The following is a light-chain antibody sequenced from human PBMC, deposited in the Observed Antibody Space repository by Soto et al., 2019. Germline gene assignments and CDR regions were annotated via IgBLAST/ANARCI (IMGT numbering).Light chain of an antibody. CDR1: QTISSY. CDR2: AAS. CDR3: QQSYSIPHT. V-gene: IGKV1-39*01. Sequence: DIQMTQSPSSLSASVGDRVTITCRASQTISSYLNWYQHKPGKAPNLLIYAASSLQSGVPSRFSGSGSGTDFTLTISSLQPEDFATYYCQQSYSIPHTFGQGTRLEL. J-gene: IGKJ5*01.